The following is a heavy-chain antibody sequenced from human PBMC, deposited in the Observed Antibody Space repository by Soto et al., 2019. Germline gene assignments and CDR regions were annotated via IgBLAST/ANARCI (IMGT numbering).Heavy chain of an antibody. CDR1: GGSFSGYY. J-gene: IGHJ6*02. Sequence: WETLSLTCAVYGGSFSGYYWSWIRQPPGKGLEWIGEINHSGSTNYNPSLKSRVTISVDTSKNQFSLKLSSVTAADTAVYYCARGRSSSWYYSYYGMDVWGQGTTVTVSS. D-gene: IGHD6-13*01. CDR3: ARGRSSSWYYSYYGMDV. V-gene: IGHV4-34*01. CDR2: INHSGST.